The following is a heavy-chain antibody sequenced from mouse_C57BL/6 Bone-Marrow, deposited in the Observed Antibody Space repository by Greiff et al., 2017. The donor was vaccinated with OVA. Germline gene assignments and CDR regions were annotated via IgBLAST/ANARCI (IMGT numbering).Heavy chain of an antibody. V-gene: IGHV14-4*01. J-gene: IGHJ3*01. CDR1: GFNIKDDY. D-gene: IGHD1-1*01. CDR2: IDPENGDT. CDR3: TTPFTTVVCPFAY. Sequence: EVQLVESGAELVRPGASVKLSCTASGFNIKDDYMHWVKQRPEQGLEWIGWIDPENGDTEYASKFQGKATITADTSSNTAYLQLSSLTSEDTAVYYCTTPFTTVVCPFAYWGQGTLVTVSA.